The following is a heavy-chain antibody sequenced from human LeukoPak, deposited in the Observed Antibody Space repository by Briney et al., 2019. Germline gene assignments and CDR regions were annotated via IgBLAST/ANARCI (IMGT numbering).Heavy chain of an antibody. CDR1: GGSISSSSYY. CDR2: IYYSGST. D-gene: IGHD3-22*01. Sequence: SETLSLTCTVSGGSISSSSYYWGWIRQPPGKGLEGIGSIYYSGSTYYNPSLNSRVTISVDTSKPQFSLKLSSVTAADTAVYYCCIRYDSSGYYFNYYYYMDVWGKGTTVTVSS. J-gene: IGHJ6*03. CDR3: CIRYDSSGYYFNYYYYMDV. V-gene: IGHV4-39*03.